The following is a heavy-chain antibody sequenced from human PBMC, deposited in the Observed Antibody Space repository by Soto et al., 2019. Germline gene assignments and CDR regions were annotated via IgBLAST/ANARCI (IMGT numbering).Heavy chain of an antibody. V-gene: IGHV3-21*01. CDR3: GSYYYGSGSYGPINFHY. CDR2: ISSSSSYI. Sequence: GGSLRLSCAASGFTFSSYSMNWVRQAPGKGLEWVSSISSSSSYIYYADSVKGRFTISRDNAKNSLYLQMNSLRAEDTAVYYCGSYYYGSGSYGPINFHYWGQGTLVTSPQ. CDR1: GFTFSSYS. J-gene: IGHJ4*02. D-gene: IGHD3-10*01.